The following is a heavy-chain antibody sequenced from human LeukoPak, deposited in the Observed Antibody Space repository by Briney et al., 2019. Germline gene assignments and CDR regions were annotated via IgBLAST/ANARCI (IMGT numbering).Heavy chain of an antibody. J-gene: IGHJ4*02. V-gene: IGHV3-53*01. D-gene: IGHD6-19*01. CDR2: IYSGGST. CDR1: GFAVSSNY. CDR3: ARESYNSGIDY. Sequence: GGSLRLSCAASGFAVSSNYMSWVRQAPGKGLEWVSVIYSGGSTYYADSVKGRFTISRDNSKNTLYLQMNSLRAEDSAVYYCARESYNSGIDYWGQGTLVTVSS.